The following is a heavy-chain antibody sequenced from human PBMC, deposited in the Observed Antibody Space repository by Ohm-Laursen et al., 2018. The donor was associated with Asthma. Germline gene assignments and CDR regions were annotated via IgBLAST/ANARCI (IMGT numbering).Heavy chain of an antibody. Sequence: SLRLSCAASGFTFRSYAMHWGRQAPGKGLEWVAVGGSYYDGGLKYYADSVNGRFTVSRDDSKNTLYLQMNSLRPDDTAVYYCARDVMEWYLPAFDFWGQGTLVTVSS. J-gene: IGHJ4*02. CDR2: GGSYYDGGLK. CDR3: ARDVMEWYLPAFDF. CDR1: GFTFRSYA. D-gene: IGHD3-3*01. V-gene: IGHV3-30-3*01.